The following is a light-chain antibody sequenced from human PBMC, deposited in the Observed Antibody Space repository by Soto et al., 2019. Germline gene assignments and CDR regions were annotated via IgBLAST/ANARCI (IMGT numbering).Light chain of an antibody. CDR3: HQYGYSSYR. V-gene: IGKV3-20*01. J-gene: IGKJ2*03. CDR1: QSISSNY. CDR2: GAS. Sequence: EIVLTQSPATLSLSPGERATLSCIASQSISSNYLAWYQQKPGQAPSLLIYGASSRATAIPDRFGGSGSGTDFTLAISRLQPDDFAVYYCHQYGYSSYRFGQGHELEIK.